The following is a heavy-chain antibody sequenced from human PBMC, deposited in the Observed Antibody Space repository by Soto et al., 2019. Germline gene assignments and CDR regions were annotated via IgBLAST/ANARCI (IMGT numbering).Heavy chain of an antibody. CDR2: IYDTGISGYTPST. CDR1: GGSITSSY. J-gene: IGHJ6*02. Sequence: PSETLSLTCTVSGGSITSSYWGWIRRPPGKGLEWIAYIYDTGISGYTPSTSYNPSLKSRVTMSVDTSKSQFSLKLTSVTAADTAVYSCARGEDAFFYYGLDVWGQGTTVTVSS. V-gene: IGHV4-59*01. CDR3: ARGEDAFFYYGLDV.